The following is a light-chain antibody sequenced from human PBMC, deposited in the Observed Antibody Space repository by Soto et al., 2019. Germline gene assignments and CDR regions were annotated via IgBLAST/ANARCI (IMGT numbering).Light chain of an antibody. Sequence: EIWLTQSPGTLSLAPGERATLSCRASQSVSSSYLAWYQQKPGQAPRLLIYGASSRATGIPDRFSGSGSGTDFTLTISRLEPEDFAVYYCQQYGSSPQTFGQGTKVDIK. J-gene: IGKJ1*01. CDR3: QQYGSSPQT. CDR2: GAS. CDR1: QSVSSSY. V-gene: IGKV3-20*01.